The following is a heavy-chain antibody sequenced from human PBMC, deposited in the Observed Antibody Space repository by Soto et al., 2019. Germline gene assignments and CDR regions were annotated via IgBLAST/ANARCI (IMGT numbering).Heavy chain of an antibody. CDR1: GGSISSGDYY. D-gene: IGHD5-12*01. CDR3: ARGWGGYDYRHYYGMDV. V-gene: IGHV4-30-4*01. J-gene: IGHJ6*02. Sequence: QVQLQESGPGLVKPSQTLSLTCTVSGGSISSGDYYWSWIRQPPGKGLEWIGYIYYSGSTYYNPSLKSRVTISVDTSKNQFSLKLSSVTAADTAVYYCARGWGGYDYRHYYGMDVWGQGTTVTVSS. CDR2: IYYSGST.